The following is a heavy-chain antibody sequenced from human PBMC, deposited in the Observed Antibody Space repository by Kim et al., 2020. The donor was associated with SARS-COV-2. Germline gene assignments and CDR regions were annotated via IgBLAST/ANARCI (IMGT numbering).Heavy chain of an antibody. CDR1: GFAMSSYG. CDR2: IWYDGGNK. D-gene: IGHD3-3*01. J-gene: IGHJ6*02. V-gene: IGHV3-33*01. Sequence: GGSLRLSCAASGFAMSSYGMHWVRQAPGKGLEWVSLIWYDGGNKYYADSVMGRFTISRDNSKNTLYLEMNILRAEDTAVYYCARDYAGFFKGLDVWGQGTTVTVS. CDR3: ARDYAGFFKGLDV.